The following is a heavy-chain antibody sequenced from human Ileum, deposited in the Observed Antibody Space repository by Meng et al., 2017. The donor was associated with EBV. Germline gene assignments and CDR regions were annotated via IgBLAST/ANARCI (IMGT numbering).Heavy chain of an antibody. J-gene: IGHJ4*02. D-gene: IGHD1-26*01. V-gene: IGHV4-30-4*01. CDR2: HSGST. CDR3: VSYAVGAGGIGY. CDR1: GVSISSGYFH. Sequence: QVQLQESGPGLVKPSQTLSLTCAVSGVSISSGYFHWSRIRQPPGKGLEWIGHSGSTSYNPSLRSRVTISVDTSKNQFSLKVDSATAGDTAVYYCVSYAVGAGGIGYWGQGILVTVSS.